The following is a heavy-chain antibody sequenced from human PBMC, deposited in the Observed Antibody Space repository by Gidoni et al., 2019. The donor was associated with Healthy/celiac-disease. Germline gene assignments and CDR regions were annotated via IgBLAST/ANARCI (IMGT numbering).Heavy chain of an antibody. CDR1: GYTFTGYY. CDR3: ARVAVRGRNDGMDV. V-gene: IGHV1-2*04. CDR2: INPNSGGT. D-gene: IGHD3-10*01. Sequence: QVQLVQSGAEVKKPGASVKVSCKASGYTFTGYYMHWVRQAPGQGREWMGWINPNSGGTNYAQKFQGWVTMTRDTSISTAYMELSRLRSDDTAVYYCARVAVRGRNDGMDVWGQGTTVTVSS. J-gene: IGHJ6*02.